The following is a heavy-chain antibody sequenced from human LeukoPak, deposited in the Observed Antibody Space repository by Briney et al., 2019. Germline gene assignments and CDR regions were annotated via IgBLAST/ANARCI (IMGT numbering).Heavy chain of an antibody. CDR3: ARHRGIAAAGTFDY. CDR2: IYPGDSDT. Sequence: GESLKISCKGSGYCFTSYLIGGLRQMRGKGLGWMGIIYPGDSDTRYSPSFQGQVIISAAKSSSTAYLQWSSLKASDTAMYYCARHRGIAAAGTFDYWGQGTLVTVSS. CDR1: GYCFTSYL. V-gene: IGHV5-51*01. J-gene: IGHJ4*02. D-gene: IGHD6-13*01.